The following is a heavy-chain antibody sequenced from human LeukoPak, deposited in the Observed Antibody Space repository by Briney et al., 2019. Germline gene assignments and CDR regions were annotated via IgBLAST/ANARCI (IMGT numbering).Heavy chain of an antibody. D-gene: IGHD3-10*01. V-gene: IGHV4-61*10. CDR1: GGSGISGSFF. CDR3: ARGESELLWFGELYDYYYYMDV. Sequence: SETLSLTYTVSGGSGISGSFFWSWLRQPAGKGLQWIGRVYKSGTTKYNPSLKSRVTISVDTSKNQFSLKLSSVTAADTAVYYCARGESELLWFGELYDYYYYMDVWGKGTTVTVSS. J-gene: IGHJ6*03. CDR2: VYKSGTT.